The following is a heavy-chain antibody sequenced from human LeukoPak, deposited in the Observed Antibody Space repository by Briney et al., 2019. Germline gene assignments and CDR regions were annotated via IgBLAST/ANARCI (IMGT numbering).Heavy chain of an antibody. D-gene: IGHD1-14*01. V-gene: IGHV4-39*07. Sequence: SETLFLTCTVSGGSISSSSYYWGWIRQPPGKGLEWIGSIYYSGSTYYNPSLKGRVTISVDTSKNQFSLKLSSATAADTAVYYCARISNPNRYYYYYYMDVWGKGTTVTVSS. J-gene: IGHJ6*03. CDR1: GGSISSSSYY. CDR3: ARISNPNRYYYYYYMDV. CDR2: IYYSGST.